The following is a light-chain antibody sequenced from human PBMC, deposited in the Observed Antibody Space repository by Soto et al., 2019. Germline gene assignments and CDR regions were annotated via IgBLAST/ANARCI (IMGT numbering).Light chain of an antibody. CDR2: DVT. CDR3: CSYAGSYSAV. Sequence: QSALTQPRSVSGSPGQSVTISCTGTSSNLGGYNYVSWYQQHPGKAPKLIIYDVTKRPSGVPDRFSASKSDNTASLTISGLQAEDEADYNCCSYAGSYSAVFGGGTKVTVL. V-gene: IGLV2-11*01. CDR1: SSNLGGYNY. J-gene: IGLJ2*01.